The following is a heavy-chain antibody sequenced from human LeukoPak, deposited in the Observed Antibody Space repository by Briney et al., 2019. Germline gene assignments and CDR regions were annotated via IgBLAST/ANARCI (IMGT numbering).Heavy chain of an antibody. CDR3: ARDYSQEAGSWGDY. D-gene: IGHD3-10*01. V-gene: IGHV3-33*01. CDR2: IWYDGSKK. J-gene: IGHJ4*02. CDR1: GFTFRSYG. Sequence: PGGSLRLSCAASGFTFRSYGMHWVRQAPGKGLEWVAVIWYDGSKKYYADSVKGRFTISRDNSKNTLYLQMNSLRAEDTAVYYCARDYSQEAGSWGDYWGQGTLVTVSS.